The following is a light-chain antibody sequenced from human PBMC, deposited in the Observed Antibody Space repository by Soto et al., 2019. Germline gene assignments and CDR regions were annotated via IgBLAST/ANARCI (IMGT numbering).Light chain of an antibody. J-gene: IGKJ4*01. Sequence: EIVLTQSPGTLSLSPGERATLSCRASQSVSSSYLAWYQQKPGQAPRLLIYGASSRATGIQDRFSGSGSGTEFTLTIRRLEPEDFAVYYCQQYGSSPTCGGGTKVDIK. CDR3: QQYGSSPT. CDR1: QSVSSSY. V-gene: IGKV3-20*01. CDR2: GAS.